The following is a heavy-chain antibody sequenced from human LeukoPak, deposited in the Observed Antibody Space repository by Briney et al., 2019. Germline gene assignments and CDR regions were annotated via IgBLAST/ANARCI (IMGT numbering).Heavy chain of an antibody. D-gene: IGHD3-10*01. J-gene: IGHJ5*02. Sequence: SETLSLTCTVSGGSISSGGYYWSWIRQHPGKGLEWIGYIYYSGSTYYNPSLKSRVTISVDTSKNQFSLKLSSVTAADTAVYYCARVNFLFGGWFDPWGQGTLVTVSS. CDR1: GGSISSGGYY. CDR2: IYYSGST. V-gene: IGHV4-31*03. CDR3: ARVNFLFGGWFDP.